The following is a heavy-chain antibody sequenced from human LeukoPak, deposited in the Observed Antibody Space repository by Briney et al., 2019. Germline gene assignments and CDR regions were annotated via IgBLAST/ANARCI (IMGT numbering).Heavy chain of an antibody. CDR2: ISYDGSNK. J-gene: IGHJ4*02. Sequence: PGGSLRLSCAASGFTFSSYGMHWVRQAPGKGLEGVAVISYDGSNKYYADSVKGRFTISRDNSKNTLYLQMNSLRAEDTAVYYCAKDGGYCSGGSCWRGLDYWGQGTLVTVSS. D-gene: IGHD2-15*01. CDR3: AKDGGYCSGGSCWRGLDY. V-gene: IGHV3-30*18. CDR1: GFTFSSYG.